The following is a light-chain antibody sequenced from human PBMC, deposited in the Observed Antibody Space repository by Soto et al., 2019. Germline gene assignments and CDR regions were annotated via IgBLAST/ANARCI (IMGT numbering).Light chain of an antibody. V-gene: IGKV3-15*01. CDR2: GAS. CDR1: QSVSSN. CDR3: QQYKKWYT. Sequence: EIVMTQSPATLSVSPGERATLSCRASQSVSSNLAWYQQKPGQAPRLLMYGASTRATGIPARFSGSGSGTEFTLTISSLQSEDFAVYYCQQYKKWYTFGQGTKLEIK. J-gene: IGKJ2*01.